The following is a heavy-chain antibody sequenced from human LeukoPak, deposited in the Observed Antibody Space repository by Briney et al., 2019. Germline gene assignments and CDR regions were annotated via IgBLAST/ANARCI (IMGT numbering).Heavy chain of an antibody. J-gene: IGHJ5*02. D-gene: IGHD2-15*01. CDR3: ARGYCSGGSCYSVENWFDP. CDR2: INSNSGDT. Sequence: ASVKVSCKTSGYTFIDYYIHWVRQAPGQGLEWMGWINSNSGDTNYAQKFQGRVTMTRDTSTSTAYMELSRLRSDDTAVYYCARGYCSGGSCYSVENWFDPWGQGTLVTVSS. V-gene: IGHV1-2*02. CDR1: GYTFIDYY.